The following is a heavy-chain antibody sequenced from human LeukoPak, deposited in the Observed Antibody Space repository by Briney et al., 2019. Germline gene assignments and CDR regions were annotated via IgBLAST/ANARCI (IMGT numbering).Heavy chain of an antibody. CDR1: GGSISSGDYY. V-gene: IGHV4-30-4*01. CDR2: IYYSGST. D-gene: IGHD1-26*01. CDR3: ARDLGRGRDAFDI. Sequence: PSETLSLTCTVSGGSISSGDYYWSWIRQPPGKGLEWIGYIYYSGSTYYNPSLKSRVTISVDTSKNQFSLKLSSVTAADTAVYYCARDLGRGRDAFDIWGQGTMVTVSS. J-gene: IGHJ3*02.